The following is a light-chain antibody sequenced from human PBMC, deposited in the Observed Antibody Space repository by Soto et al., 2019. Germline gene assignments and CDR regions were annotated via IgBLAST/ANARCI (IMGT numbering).Light chain of an antibody. J-gene: IGKJ4*01. Sequence: DIVMTQSPDSLAVSLGERATINCKSSQSVLYSSNNKNYLAWYQQKPGQPPKLLIYWASTRESGVPDRFSGSGSGTDFTLTISSLQAEDVAVYYGQQYYSTPPTFGGGTNVEIK. CDR3: QQYYSTPPT. CDR2: WAS. CDR1: QSVLYSSNNKNY. V-gene: IGKV4-1*01.